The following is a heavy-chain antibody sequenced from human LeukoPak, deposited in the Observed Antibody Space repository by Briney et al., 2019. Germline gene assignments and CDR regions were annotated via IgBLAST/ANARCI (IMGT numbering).Heavy chain of an antibody. J-gene: IGHJ4*02. Sequence: PGGSLRLSCAASGFTFSSHAMHWVRQAPGKGLEWVAVISYDGSNKYYADSVKGRFTISRDNSKNTLYLQMNSLRAEDTAVYYCARDSGGYNGILYYFDYWGQGTLVTVSS. CDR3: ARDSGGYNGILYYFDY. D-gene: IGHD5-24*01. CDR2: ISYDGSNK. V-gene: IGHV3-30*04. CDR1: GFTFSSHA.